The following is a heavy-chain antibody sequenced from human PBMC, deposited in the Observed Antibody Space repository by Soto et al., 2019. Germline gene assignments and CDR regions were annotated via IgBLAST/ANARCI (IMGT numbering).Heavy chain of an antibody. J-gene: IGHJ4*02. CDR2: IYYSGST. CDR3: ARLGYSSSSNY. CDR1: GGSISSYY. D-gene: IGHD6-6*01. Sequence: SVTLSLTCTVSGGSISSYYWSWIRQPPGKGLEWIGYIYYSGSTNYNPSLKSRVTISVDTSKNQFSLKLSSVTAADTAVYYCARLGYSSSSNYWGQGTLVTVSS. V-gene: IGHV4-59*01.